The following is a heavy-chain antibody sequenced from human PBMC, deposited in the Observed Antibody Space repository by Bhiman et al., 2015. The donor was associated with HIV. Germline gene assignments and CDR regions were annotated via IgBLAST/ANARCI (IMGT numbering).Heavy chain of an antibody. Sequence: EVQVEESGGGLVQPGGSLRLSCAASGFTFSSYWMSWVRQPPGKGLEWVANIKEDGSETYYVDSVKGRFTISRDNAKNSLYLRMDSLRAEDTAVYYCARLWGVYYDYWGQGTLVAVSS. J-gene: IGHJ4*02. D-gene: IGHD3-10*01. CDR3: ARLWGVYYDY. V-gene: IGHV3-7*05. CDR1: GFTFSSYW. CDR2: IKEDGSET.